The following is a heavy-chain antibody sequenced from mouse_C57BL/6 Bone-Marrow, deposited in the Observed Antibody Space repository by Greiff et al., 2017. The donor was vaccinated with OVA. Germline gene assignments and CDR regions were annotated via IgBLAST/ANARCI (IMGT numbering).Heavy chain of an antibody. D-gene: IGHD1-1*01. J-gene: IGHJ1*03. Sequence: DVMLVESGGGLVKPGGSLKLSCAASGFTFSSYAMPWVRQTPEKRLEWVATISDGGSYTYYPDNVKGRFTISRDNAKNNLYLQMSHLESEDTAMYYCARVITTGYFDVWGTGTTVTVSS. CDR2: ISDGGSYT. CDR1: GFTFSSYA. CDR3: ARVITTGYFDV. V-gene: IGHV5-4*03.